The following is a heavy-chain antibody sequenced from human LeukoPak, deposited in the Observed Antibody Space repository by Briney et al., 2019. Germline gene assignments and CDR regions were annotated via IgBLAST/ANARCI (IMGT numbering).Heavy chain of an antibody. CDR1: GGSTSSYY. J-gene: IGHJ3*02. D-gene: IGHD3-9*01. CDR3: ARQGYDILTGYIDAFDI. V-gene: IGHV4-59*08. CDR2: ISYSGST. Sequence: SETLSLTCILPGGSTSSYYWSWVRHPPEEGLEWIGYISYSGSTNYNPSLKSRVTISIDTSKNQFSLKLRSVTAADTAIYYCARQGYDILTGYIDAFDIWGQGTMVTVSS.